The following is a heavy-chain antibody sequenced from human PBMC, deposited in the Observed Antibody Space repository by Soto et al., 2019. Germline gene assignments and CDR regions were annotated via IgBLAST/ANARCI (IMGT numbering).Heavy chain of an antibody. CDR2: IIPIFGTA. CDR1: GGTFSSYA. D-gene: IGHD3-22*01. Sequence: QVQLVQSGAEVKKPGSSVKVSCKASGGTFSSYAISWVRQAPGQGLEWMGGIIPIFGTANYAQKFQGRVTITADESTSTAYMELSSLRSEDTAVYYCARSLTMIVVARGLINWFDPWGQGTLVTVSS. J-gene: IGHJ5*02. CDR3: ARSLTMIVVARGLINWFDP. V-gene: IGHV1-69*01.